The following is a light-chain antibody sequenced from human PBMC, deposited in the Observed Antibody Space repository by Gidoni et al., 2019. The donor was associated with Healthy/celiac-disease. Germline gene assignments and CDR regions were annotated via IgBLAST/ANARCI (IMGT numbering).Light chain of an antibody. V-gene: IGKV1-39*01. CDR2: AAS. CDR1: QSISSY. CDR3: QQSYSTHHT. J-gene: IGKJ2*01. Sequence: DIQMTQSPSSLSASVGDRVTITCRASQSISSYLNWYNQKTGKAPKLLIYAASSLQSGVPSRFSGSGSGTDFTLTISSLQPEDFATYYCQQSYSTHHTFGQGTKLEIK.